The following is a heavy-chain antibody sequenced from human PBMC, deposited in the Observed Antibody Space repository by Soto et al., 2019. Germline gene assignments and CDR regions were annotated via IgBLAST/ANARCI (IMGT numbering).Heavy chain of an antibody. CDR2: ISDDGINI. D-gene: IGHD2-2*01. V-gene: IGHV3-30*18. Sequence: QVQLVESVGGVVQPGRSLRLSCAASGFSFSSHGMHWVRRAPGKGLEWVAAISDDGINIYYADSVRGRFTISRDDSKNTVYVQMDSLRAEDTAVYYCAKDRSTSWTFDYWGQGTLVTVSS. J-gene: IGHJ4*02. CDR3: AKDRSTSWTFDY. CDR1: GFSFSSHG.